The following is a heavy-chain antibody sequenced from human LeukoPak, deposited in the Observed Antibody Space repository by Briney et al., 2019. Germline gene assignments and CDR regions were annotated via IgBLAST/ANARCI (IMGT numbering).Heavy chain of an antibody. Sequence: SETLSLTCTVSGGSISSSKYYWGWIRQPPGKGLEWIGTIFNSGSTHYNPSLKSRVTISVDTSKNQFSLKLSSVTAADTAVYYCARSGGYSVYYYYMDVWGKGTTVTVSS. CDR1: GGSISSSKYY. CDR2: IFNSGST. D-gene: IGHD5/OR15-5a*01. CDR3: ARSGGYSVYYYYMDV. V-gene: IGHV4-39*07. J-gene: IGHJ6*03.